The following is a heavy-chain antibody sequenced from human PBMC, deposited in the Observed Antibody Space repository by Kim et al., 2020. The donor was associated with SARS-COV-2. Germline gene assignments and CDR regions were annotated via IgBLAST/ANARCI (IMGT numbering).Heavy chain of an antibody. J-gene: IGHJ4*02. CDR2: IIPIFGTA. Sequence: SVKVSCKASGGTFSSYAISWVRQAPGQGLEWMGGIIPIFGTANYAQKFQGRVTITADESTSTAYMELSSLRSEDTAVYYCASSTAEVGSTPLDYWGQGTLVTVSS. D-gene: IGHD1-26*01. V-gene: IGHV1-69*13. CDR3: ASSTAEVGSTPLDY. CDR1: GGTFSSYA.